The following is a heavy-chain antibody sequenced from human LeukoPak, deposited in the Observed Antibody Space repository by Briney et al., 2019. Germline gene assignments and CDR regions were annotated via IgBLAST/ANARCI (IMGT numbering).Heavy chain of an antibody. J-gene: IGHJ3*02. Sequence: PSETLTLTCTVSGGSISSHYWTWIRQSPGKGLEWIGYISYSGSTNYNPSLKSRVTLSVDTSKNQFSLKLSSVTAADTAVYYCARDPTTVTKGFDIWGQGTMVTVPS. CDR3: ARDPTTVTKGFDI. CDR2: ISYSGST. CDR1: GGSISSHY. V-gene: IGHV4-59*11. D-gene: IGHD4-17*01.